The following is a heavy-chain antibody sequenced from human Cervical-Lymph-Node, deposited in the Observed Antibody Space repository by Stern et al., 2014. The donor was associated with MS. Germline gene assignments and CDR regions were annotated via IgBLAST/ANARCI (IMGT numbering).Heavy chain of an antibody. D-gene: IGHD6-13*01. V-gene: IGHV4-59*01. CDR3: ARGRGIAAAGRYYYYGMDV. Sequence: QVQLQESGPGLVKPSETLSLACTVSGGSIRSYYWSWIRQPPGKGLEWIGYIFNSGTTNYNPSLKSRVNISVDTSKNQFSLRLTSVTAADAAVYQCARGRGIAAAGRYYYYGMDVWGQGTTVTVSS. J-gene: IGHJ6*02. CDR2: IFNSGTT. CDR1: GGSIRSYY.